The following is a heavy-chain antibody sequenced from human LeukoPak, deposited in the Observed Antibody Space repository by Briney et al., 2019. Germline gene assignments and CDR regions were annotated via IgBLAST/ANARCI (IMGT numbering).Heavy chain of an antibody. Sequence: PSETLSLTCTVSGGSISSYYWSWIRQPAGKGLEWIGRFYTSGSTNYNPSLKSRVTMSVDTSKNQFSLKLSSVTAADTAVYYCARGRDYDFWSGYLAYDYWGQGTLVTVSS. CDR2: FYTSGST. CDR1: GGSISSYY. CDR3: ARGRDYDFWSGYLAYDY. J-gene: IGHJ4*02. D-gene: IGHD3-3*01. V-gene: IGHV4-4*07.